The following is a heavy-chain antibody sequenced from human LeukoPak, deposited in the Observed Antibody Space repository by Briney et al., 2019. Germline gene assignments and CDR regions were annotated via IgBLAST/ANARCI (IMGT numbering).Heavy chain of an antibody. CDR1: GYTFTGYY. CDR2: INPNSGGT. V-gene: IGHV1-2*02. CDR3: ARDLRRALVDY. D-gene: IGHD6-25*01. Sequence: ASVKVSCKASGYTFTGYYMHWVRQAPGQGLEWMGWINPNSGGTNYAQMFQGRVTMTRDTSISTAYMELSRLRSDDTAVYYCARDLRRALVDYWGQGTLVTVSS. J-gene: IGHJ4*02.